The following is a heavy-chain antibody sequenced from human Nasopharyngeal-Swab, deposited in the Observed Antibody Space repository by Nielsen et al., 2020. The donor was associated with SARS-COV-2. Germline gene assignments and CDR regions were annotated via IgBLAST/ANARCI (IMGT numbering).Heavy chain of an antibody. Sequence: GGSLRLSCAASGFTFSSYAMNWVRQAPGRGLEWLSYISSSGFGIYYADSIEGRFTISRDSAKDSLYLQMNSLRAEDTAVYYCARETASGNGMDVWGQGTAVTVSS. CDR2: ISSSGFGI. CDR3: ARETASGNGMDV. D-gene: IGHD6-6*01. J-gene: IGHJ6*02. CDR1: GFTFSSYA. V-gene: IGHV3-48*03.